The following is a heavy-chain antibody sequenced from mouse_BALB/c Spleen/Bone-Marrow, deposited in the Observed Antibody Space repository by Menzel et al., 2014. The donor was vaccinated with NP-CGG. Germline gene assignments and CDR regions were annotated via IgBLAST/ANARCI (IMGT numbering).Heavy chain of an antibody. CDR3: ARGDYAMDY. J-gene: IGHJ4*01. Sequence: QLQESGPELVKPGASVKMSCKASGYTFTSSVMHWVKQKPGQGLEWIGYINPYNDGTKYNEKFKGKATPTSDKSSITACMELSSLTSEDSAVYYCARGDYAMDYWGQGTSVTVSS. V-gene: IGHV1-14*01. CDR2: INPYNDGT. CDR1: GYTFTSSV.